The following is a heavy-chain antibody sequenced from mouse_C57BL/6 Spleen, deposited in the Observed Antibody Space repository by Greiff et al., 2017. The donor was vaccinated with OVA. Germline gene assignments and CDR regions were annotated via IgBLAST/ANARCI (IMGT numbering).Heavy chain of an antibody. CDR1: GYSFTGYY. D-gene: IGHD2-2*01. V-gene: IGHV1-42*01. Sequence: VQLKQSGPELVKPGASVKISCKASGYSFTGYYMNWVKQSPEKSLEWIGEINPSTGGTTYKQKFKAKAALTVDKSSSTAYMQLNLLTSEDSAVYYCASHGYDFDYWGQGTTLTVSS. CDR2: INPSTGGT. J-gene: IGHJ2*01. CDR3: ASHGYDFDY.